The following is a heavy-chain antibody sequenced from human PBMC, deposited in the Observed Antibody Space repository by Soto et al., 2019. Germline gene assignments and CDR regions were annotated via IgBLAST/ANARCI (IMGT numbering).Heavy chain of an antibody. Sequence: QLLESGPGLVKPSETLSLTCTVSGGSISSSSYYWGWIRQPPGKGLEWIGSIYYSGSTYYNPSLKSRVTISVDTSKNQFSLKLSSVTAADTAVYYCARHPPRDYYDSSGYYYDYWGQGTLVTVSS. V-gene: IGHV4-39*01. D-gene: IGHD3-22*01. CDR1: GGSISSSSYY. J-gene: IGHJ4*02. CDR2: IYYSGST. CDR3: ARHPPRDYYDSSGYYYDY.